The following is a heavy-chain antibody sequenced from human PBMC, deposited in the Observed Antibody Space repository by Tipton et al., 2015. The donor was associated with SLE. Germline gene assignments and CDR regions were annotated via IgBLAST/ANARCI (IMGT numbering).Heavy chain of an antibody. CDR2: IHYGGSA. Sequence: LRLSCTVSGGSISSNDHYWGWVRQPPGKGLEWIGSIHYGGSAYYNPSLESRVTISVDTSKNQLSLKLSYVTAADTAVYYCARELPDYYDSSGYFQHWGQGTLVTVSS. D-gene: IGHD3-22*01. J-gene: IGHJ1*01. V-gene: IGHV4-39*02. CDR1: GGSISSNDHY. CDR3: ARELPDYYDSSGYFQH.